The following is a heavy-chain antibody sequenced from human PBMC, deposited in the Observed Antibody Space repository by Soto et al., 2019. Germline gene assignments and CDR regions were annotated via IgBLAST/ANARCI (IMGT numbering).Heavy chain of an antibody. CDR3: AKEVYCSSTSCYYYMDV. D-gene: IGHD2-2*01. CDR2: ISGSGGST. J-gene: IGHJ6*03. V-gene: IGHV3-23*01. CDR1: GFTFSSYA. Sequence: EVQLLESGGGLVQPGGSLRLSCAASGFTFSSYAMNWVRQAPGKGLEWVSAISGSGGSTYYADSVKGRFTISRDNSKNTMYLQKNSLTAEDTAVYYCAKEVYCSSTSCYYYMDVWGKGTTVTFSS.